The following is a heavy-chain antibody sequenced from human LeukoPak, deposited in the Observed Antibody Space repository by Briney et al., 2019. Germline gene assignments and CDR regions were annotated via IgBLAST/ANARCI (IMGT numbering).Heavy chain of an antibody. V-gene: IGHV1-2*02. D-gene: IGHD1-26*01. CDR2: ISPNSGET. CDR1: GYTFTGYH. Sequence: ASVKVSCKASGYTFTGYHLHWVRQAPGQGLEWMGWISPNSGETNSAQKFQGRVTMIRDTSISTAYMELSRLTSDDTAVYYCARAPGAGTYLDYWGQGTLVTVSS. CDR3: ARAPGAGTYLDY. J-gene: IGHJ4*02.